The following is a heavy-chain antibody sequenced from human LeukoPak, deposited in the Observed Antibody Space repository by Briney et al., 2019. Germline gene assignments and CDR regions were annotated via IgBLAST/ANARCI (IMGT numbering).Heavy chain of an antibody. V-gene: IGHV3-23*01. CDR2: ISGSGGST. CDR1: GFTFSSYG. J-gene: IGHJ3*02. Sequence: GGSLRLSCAASGFTFSSYGMSWVRQAPGKGLEWVSAISGSGGSTYYADSVKGRFTISRDNAKNSLYLQMNSLRAEDTAVYYCARDRWPDAFDIWGQGTMVTVSS. D-gene: IGHD4-23*01. CDR3: ARDRWPDAFDI.